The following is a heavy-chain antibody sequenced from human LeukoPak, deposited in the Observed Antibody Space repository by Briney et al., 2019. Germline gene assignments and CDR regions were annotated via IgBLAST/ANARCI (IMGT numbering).Heavy chain of an antibody. CDR1: GFTFSSYE. J-gene: IGHJ4*02. CDR2: ISSSGSTI. Sequence: GGSLRLSCAASGFTFSSYEMNWVRQAPGKGLEWVSYISSSGSTIYYADSVKGRFTISRDNAKNSLYLQMNSLRAEDTAVYYCARGYDSGSYYVYWGQGTLVTVSS. V-gene: IGHV3-48*03. CDR3: ARGYDSGSYYVY. D-gene: IGHD3-22*01.